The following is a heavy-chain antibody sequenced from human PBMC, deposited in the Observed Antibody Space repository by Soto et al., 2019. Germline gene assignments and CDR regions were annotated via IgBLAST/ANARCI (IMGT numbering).Heavy chain of an antibody. J-gene: IGHJ6*02. D-gene: IGHD5-18*01. V-gene: IGHV3-33*01. CDR1: GFTFSSYG. CDR2: IWYDGSNK. CDR3: ARPPAPTPLRGYSYGHHPDYYYYGMDV. Sequence: HPGGSLRLSCAASGFTFSSYGMHWVRQAPGKGLEWVAVIWYDGSNKYYADSVKGRFTISRDNSKNTLYLQMNSLRAEDTAVYYCARPPAPTPLRGYSYGHHPDYYYYGMDVWGQGTTVTVSS.